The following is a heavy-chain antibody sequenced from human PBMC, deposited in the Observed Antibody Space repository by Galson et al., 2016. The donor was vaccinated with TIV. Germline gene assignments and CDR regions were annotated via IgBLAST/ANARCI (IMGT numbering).Heavy chain of an antibody. V-gene: IGHV3-66*02. CDR2: VHTGGNT. J-gene: IGHJ6*02. CDR3: ARERRHCGNECFLYYYYGMDV. D-gene: IGHD4-23*01. CDR1: GFPVSDNY. Sequence: SLRLSCAASGFPVSDNYMTWVRRAPGKGLEWVSIVHTGGNTNYADSVKGRLTISRDNSKNTVYLQMSRLRAEDTAVYYCARERRHCGNECFLYYYYGMDVWGQGTTVTVSS.